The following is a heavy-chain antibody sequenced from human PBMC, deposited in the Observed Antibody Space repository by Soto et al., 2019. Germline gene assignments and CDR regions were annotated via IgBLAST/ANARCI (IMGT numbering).Heavy chain of an antibody. CDR1: GGTFSSYA. V-gene: IGHV1-69*13. Sequence: ASVKVSCKASGGTFSSYAISWVRQAPGQGLEWMGGIIPIFGTANYAQKFQGRVTITADESTSTAYMELSSLRSEDTAVYYCARDSRTTGTLGRVLDYWGQGTLVTVSS. J-gene: IGHJ4*02. CDR3: ARDSRTTGTLGRVLDY. CDR2: IIPIFGTA. D-gene: IGHD1-1*01.